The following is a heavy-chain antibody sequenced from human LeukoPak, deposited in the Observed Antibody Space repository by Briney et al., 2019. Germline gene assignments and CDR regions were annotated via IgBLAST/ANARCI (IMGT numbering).Heavy chain of an antibody. D-gene: IGHD3/OR15-3a*01. CDR2: ISDRGDST. CDR1: GFTFHDYA. V-gene: IGHV3-23*01. CDR3: AKGRWGLTINNFDL. Sequence: PGRSLRLSCVASGFTFHDYAMHWVRLPPGKGLEWVSVISDRGDSTYYGDSVKGRFTISRDSSKNTLYLQMNSLGGEDTALYYCAKGRWGLTINNFDLWGQGTMVTVSS. J-gene: IGHJ3*01.